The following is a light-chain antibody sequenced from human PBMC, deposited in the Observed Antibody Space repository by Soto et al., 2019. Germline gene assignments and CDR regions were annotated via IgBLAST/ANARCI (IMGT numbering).Light chain of an antibody. J-gene: IGKJ4*01. V-gene: IGKV1-5*03. Sequence: DIQMTQSPSTLSASVRDRVTITCRASQSISSWLAWYQQKPGKAPKLLIYKASSLESGVPSRFSGSGSGTEFTLTISSLQPDDFASYYCQQYNSYPLTFGGGTKVEIK. CDR2: KAS. CDR1: QSISSW. CDR3: QQYNSYPLT.